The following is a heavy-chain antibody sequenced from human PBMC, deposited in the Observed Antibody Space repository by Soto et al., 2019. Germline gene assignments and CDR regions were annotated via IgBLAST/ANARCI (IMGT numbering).Heavy chain of an antibody. J-gene: IGHJ5*02. D-gene: IGHD6-13*01. CDR3: ARSLGTTWSFDP. Sequence: PSETLSLTCAVSGGSISSRDWWNWVRQPPGMGLEWIGEIDHSGNTNYNPSLKSRVTISVDKSKTQFSLKLNSVTAADTAVYYCARSLGTTWSFDPWGQGTLVTVSS. V-gene: IGHV4-4*02. CDR2: IDHSGNT. CDR1: GGSISSRDW.